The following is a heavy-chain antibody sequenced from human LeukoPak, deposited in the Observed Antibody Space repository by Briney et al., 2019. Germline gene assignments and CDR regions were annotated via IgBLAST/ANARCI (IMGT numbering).Heavy chain of an antibody. D-gene: IGHD1-26*01. CDR2: TYYRSKWYN. CDR1: GDSVSSNSAA. Sequence: SQTLTLTCAISGDSVSSNSAAWNWLRQSPSRGLEWLGRTYYRSKWYNDYAVSVKSRITINPDTSKNQFSLQLNSVTPEDTAVYYCARASGSYHKNWYFDLWGRGTLVTVSS. CDR3: ARASGSYHKNWYFDL. J-gene: IGHJ2*01. V-gene: IGHV6-1*01.